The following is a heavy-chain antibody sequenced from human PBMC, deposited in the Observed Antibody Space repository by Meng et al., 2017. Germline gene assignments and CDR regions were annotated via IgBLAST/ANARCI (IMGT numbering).Heavy chain of an antibody. Sequence: EVQLVESGGGLVKPGGSLRLSCAASGFSVTTSYMSWVRQAPGKGLEWVSRISGDGSITNYADSVKGRFTISRDNAKNTLYLQMNSLRPEDTAVYYCLDEAPRSDYWGQGSLVTVSS. CDR1: GFSVTTSY. CDR3: LDEAPRSDY. CDR2: ISGDGSIT. D-gene: IGHD1-1*01. V-gene: IGHV3-74*02. J-gene: IGHJ4*02.